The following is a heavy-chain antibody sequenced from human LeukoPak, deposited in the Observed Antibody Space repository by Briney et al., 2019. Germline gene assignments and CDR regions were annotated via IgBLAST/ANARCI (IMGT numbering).Heavy chain of an antibody. CDR2: IIPIFGTA. CDR3: ARAYYDSSGYYHLDY. J-gene: IGHJ4*02. Sequence: SVKVSCKASGGTFSSYAISWGRQAPGQGLEWMGGIIPIFGTANYAQKFQGRVTITADESTSTAYMELSSLRSEDTCVYYCARAYYDSSGYYHLDYWGQGTVVAISA. V-gene: IGHV1-69*13. CDR1: GGTFSSYA. D-gene: IGHD3-22*01.